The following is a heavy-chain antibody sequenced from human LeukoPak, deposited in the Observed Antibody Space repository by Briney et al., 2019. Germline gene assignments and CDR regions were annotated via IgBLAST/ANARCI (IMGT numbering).Heavy chain of an antibody. D-gene: IGHD3-22*01. CDR2: MDPNSGNT. J-gene: IGHJ4*02. CDR1: GYTFTSYD. Sequence: ASVKVSCKASGYTFTSYDINWVRQATGQGLEWMGWMDPNSGNTGYAQKFQGRVTMTRNTSLSTAYMELSSLRSEDTAVYYCARASSYYDSRRRGIDYWGQGTLVTVSS. V-gene: IGHV1-8*01. CDR3: ARASSYYDSRRRGIDY.